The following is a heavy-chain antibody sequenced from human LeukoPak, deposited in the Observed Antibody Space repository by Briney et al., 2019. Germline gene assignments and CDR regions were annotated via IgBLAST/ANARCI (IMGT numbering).Heavy chain of an antibody. CDR2: ISGSGGST. D-gene: IGHD6-13*01. CDR3: ARDIAAAGNLLNY. CDR1: GFTFSSYA. V-gene: IGHV3-23*01. Sequence: GGSLRLSCAASGFTFSSYAMNWVRQAPGKGLEWVSAISGSGGSTYYADSVKGRFTISRDNAKNSLYLQMNSLRAEDTAVYYCARDIAAAGNLLNYWGQGTLVTVSS. J-gene: IGHJ4*02.